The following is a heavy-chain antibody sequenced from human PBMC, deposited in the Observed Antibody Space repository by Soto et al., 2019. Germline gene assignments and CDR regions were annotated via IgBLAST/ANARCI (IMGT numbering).Heavy chain of an antibody. J-gene: IGHJ5*02. CDR3: ARGPYCSGGSCYYSGWFDP. Sequence: QVQLVESGGGVVQPGRSLRLSCAASGFTFSSYAMHWVRQAPGKGLEWVAVISYDGSNKYYADSVKGRFTISRDNSKNTLYLQMNGLRAEDTAVYYCARGPYCSGGSCYYSGWFDPWGQGTLVTVSS. D-gene: IGHD2-15*01. CDR2: ISYDGSNK. CDR1: GFTFSSYA. V-gene: IGHV3-30-3*01.